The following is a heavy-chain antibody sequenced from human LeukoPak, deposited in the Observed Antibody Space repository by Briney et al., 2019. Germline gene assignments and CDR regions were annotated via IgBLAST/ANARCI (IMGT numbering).Heavy chain of an antibody. CDR3: ARELENYLDY. CDR1: GGTFSSYA. D-gene: IGHD1-1*01. V-gene: IGHV1-69*01. J-gene: IGHJ4*02. CDR2: IIPIFGTS. Sequence: SVKVSCKASGGTFSSYAISWVRQAPGQGLEWMGGIIPIFGTSNYAQKFQGKVTITADESTSTAYMELSSLRSEDTAVYYCARELENYLDYWGQGTLVTVSS.